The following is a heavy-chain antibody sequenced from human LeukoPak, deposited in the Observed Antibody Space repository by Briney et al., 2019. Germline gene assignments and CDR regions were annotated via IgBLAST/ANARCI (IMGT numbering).Heavy chain of an antibody. CDR1: GFTFSNYG. V-gene: IGHV3-30*18. CDR3: AKEREVLDTAMVTYYFDY. J-gene: IGHJ4*02. D-gene: IGHD5-18*01. Sequence: GGSLRLSCAASGFTFSNYGMHWVRQAPGKGLEWVAGISYDGSNKYYADSVKGRFTISRDNSKNTLYLQMNSLRAEDTAVYYCAKEREVLDTAMVTYYFDYWGQGTLVTVSS. CDR2: ISYDGSNK.